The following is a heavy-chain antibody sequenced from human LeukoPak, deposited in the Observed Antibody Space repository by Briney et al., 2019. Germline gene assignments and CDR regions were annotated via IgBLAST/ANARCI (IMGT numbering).Heavy chain of an antibody. Sequence: GGSLRLSCAASGFTFSSYAMSWVRQAPGKGLEWVSTIIDSGNSIYYADSVEGRFTISRDNSKDTLYLQMDSLRAGDTAVYYCAKDPIFSGSYGVFDSWGQGTLVTVSS. D-gene: IGHD1-26*01. CDR1: GFTFSSYA. CDR2: IIDSGNSI. V-gene: IGHV3-23*01. CDR3: AKDPIFSGSYGVFDS. J-gene: IGHJ4*02.